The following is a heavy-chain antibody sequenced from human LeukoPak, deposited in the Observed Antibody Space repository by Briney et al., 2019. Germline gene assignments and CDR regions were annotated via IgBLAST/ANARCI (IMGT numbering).Heavy chain of an antibody. Sequence: ASVKVSCKSSGYNFDNYGIGWVRQAPGQGLEWMGWISPYSGNTNYGQKLQGRVTMTTDTSTKTAYMELRRLSLDDTAIYYCARGEFPLDAFDIWGQGTMVTVSS. D-gene: IGHD3-10*01. J-gene: IGHJ3*02. CDR1: GYNFDNYG. CDR2: ISPYSGNT. CDR3: ARGEFPLDAFDI. V-gene: IGHV1-18*01.